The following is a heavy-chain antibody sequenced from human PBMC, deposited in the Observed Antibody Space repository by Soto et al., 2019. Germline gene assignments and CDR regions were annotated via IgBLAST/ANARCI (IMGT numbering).Heavy chain of an antibody. J-gene: IGHJ4*02. D-gene: IGHD2-2*01. CDR3: ARADPAESVGY. Sequence: SETLSLTCTVSGDSMSSHYWTWLRQSPGKGLEWIGYISYSGSTYYNPSLKSRVSISADTSKNQFSLRMNSMIAADTAVYYCARADPAESVGYWGEGTLVTVSS. V-gene: IGHV4-59*11. CDR1: GDSMSSHY. CDR2: ISYSGST.